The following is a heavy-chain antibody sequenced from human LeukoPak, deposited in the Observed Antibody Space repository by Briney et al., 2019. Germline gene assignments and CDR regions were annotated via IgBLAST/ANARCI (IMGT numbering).Heavy chain of an antibody. CDR2: IWYDGSNK. CDR1: GFTFSSYG. J-gene: IGHJ4*02. Sequence: PGGSLRLSCAASGFTFSSYGMHWVRQAPGKWLEWVAVIWYDGSNKYYADSVKGRFTISRDNSKNTLYLQMNSLRAEDTAVYYCAKDRTTVYYFDYWGQGTLVTVSS. V-gene: IGHV3-33*06. CDR3: AKDRTTVYYFDY. D-gene: IGHD4-17*01.